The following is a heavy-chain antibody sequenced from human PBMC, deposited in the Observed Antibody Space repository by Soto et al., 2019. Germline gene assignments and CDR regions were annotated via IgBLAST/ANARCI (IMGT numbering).Heavy chain of an antibody. J-gene: IGHJ4*02. D-gene: IGHD5-12*01. CDR3: ARGYSWGEY. CDR2: ISSGGGQI. CDR1: GFSFSTYT. Sequence: EVQLVESGGGLVKPGESLRLSCAASGFSFSTYTMNWVRQAPGMGLEWVSSISSGGGQIYYADSVRGRLTISRDNAKNSLYRQMNSLRGEDTAVFYCARGYSWGEYWGKGPLV. V-gene: IGHV3-21*01.